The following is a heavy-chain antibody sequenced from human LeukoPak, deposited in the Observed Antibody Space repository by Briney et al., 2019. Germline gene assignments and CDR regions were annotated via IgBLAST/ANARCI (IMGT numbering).Heavy chain of an antibody. CDR1: GGTFSSYA. J-gene: IGHJ4*02. CDR2: IIPIFGTA. CDR3: ARDYYDSSGYFDY. V-gene: IGHV1-69*06. Sequence: SVKVSCKASGGTFSSYAISWVRQAPGQGLEWMGGIIPIFGTANYAQKFQGRVTITADKSTSTAYMELSSLRSDDTAIYYCARDYYDSSGYFDYWGQGTLVTVSS. D-gene: IGHD3-22*01.